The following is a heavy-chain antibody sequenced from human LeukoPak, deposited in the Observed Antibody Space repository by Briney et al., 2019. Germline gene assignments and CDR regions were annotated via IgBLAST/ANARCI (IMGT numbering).Heavy chain of an antibody. D-gene: IGHD6-6*01. CDR2: ISYDGSNK. J-gene: IGHJ4*02. V-gene: IGHV3-30-3*01. CDR3: ARGGKIAARPNFDY. CDR1: GFTFSSYA. Sequence: GGSLRLSCAASGFTFSSYAMHWVRQAPGKGLEWVAVISYDGSNKYYADSVKGRFTISRDNSKNTLYLQMNSLRAEDTAVYYCARGGKIAARPNFDYWGQGTLVTVSS.